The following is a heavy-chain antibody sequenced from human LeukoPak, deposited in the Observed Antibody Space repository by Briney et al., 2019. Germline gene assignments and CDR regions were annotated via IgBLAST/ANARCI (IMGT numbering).Heavy chain of an antibody. CDR2: ISSSGSTI. V-gene: IGHV3-48*03. CDR3: ARAGTTVVTPNWFDP. D-gene: IGHD4-23*01. J-gene: IGHJ5*02. Sequence: HPGGSLRLSCAASGFTFSSYEMNWVRQAPGKGLEWVSYISSSGSTIYYADSVKGPFPISRENAQNTLNLPINSLRTTHTGAYPCARAGTTVVTPNWFDPWGQGTLVTVSS. CDR1: GFTFSSYE.